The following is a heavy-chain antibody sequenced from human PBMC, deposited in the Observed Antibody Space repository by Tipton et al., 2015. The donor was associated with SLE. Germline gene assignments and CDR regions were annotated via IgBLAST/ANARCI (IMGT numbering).Heavy chain of an antibody. V-gene: IGHV4-59*11. J-gene: IGHJ6*02. D-gene: IGHD3-3*01. CDR2: IYYSGST. CDR3: AGRERITIVGVVIMSYYYYYGMDV. Sequence: GLVKPSETLSLTCTVSGGSISSHYWSWIRQPPGKGLEWIGYIYYSGSTNYNPSLKSRVTISVDTSKNQFSLKLSSVTAADTAVYYCAGRERITIVGVVIMSYYYYYGMDVWGQGTTVTVSS. CDR1: GGSISSHY.